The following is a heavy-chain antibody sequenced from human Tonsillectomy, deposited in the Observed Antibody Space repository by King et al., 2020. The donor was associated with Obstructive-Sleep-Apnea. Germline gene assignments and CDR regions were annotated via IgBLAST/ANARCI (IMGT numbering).Heavy chain of an antibody. CDR3: ARDRIDYEGSYGMDV. J-gene: IGHJ6*02. CDR1: GGSISTYY. CDR2: IYYSGTT. Sequence: VQLQESGPGLVKPSETLSLTCTVSGGSISTYYWTWLRQPPGKGLEWIGFIYYSGTTNYNPSLKSRVTISVDTSKSQFSLKLSSVTAADTAVYYCARDRIDYEGSYGMDVWGQGTMVTVSS. D-gene: IGHD4-17*01. V-gene: IGHV4-59*01.